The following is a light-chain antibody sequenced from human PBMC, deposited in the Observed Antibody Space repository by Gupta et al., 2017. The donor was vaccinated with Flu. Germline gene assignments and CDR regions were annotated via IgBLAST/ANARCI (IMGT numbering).Light chain of an antibody. CDR3: QQANSFLVWT. CDR2: AAS. Sequence: DIQMTQSPSSVSASVGDRVTITCRASQGISSWLAWYQQKPGKAPKLLIYAASSLQRGVPSRFSGTGYGIDFTLTISSRHPEEFAPYYCQQANSFLVWTFGQGTKMEIK. J-gene: IGKJ2*02. CDR1: QGISSW. V-gene: IGKV1-12*01.